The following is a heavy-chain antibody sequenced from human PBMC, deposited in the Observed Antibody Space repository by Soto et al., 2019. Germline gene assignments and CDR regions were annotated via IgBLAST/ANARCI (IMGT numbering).Heavy chain of an antibody. J-gene: IGHJ6*02. CDR3: ARDRTLSHYYEDYYYGMDV. Sequence: SVQVSCKASGGTFSSYAISWVRQAPGQGLEWMGGIIPIFGTANYTQKFQGRVTITADKSTSTAYMELSSLRSEDTAVYYWARDRTLSHYYEDYYYGMDVWGQGTTVTVSS. V-gene: IGHV1-69*06. CDR1: GGTFSSYA. D-gene: IGHD3-22*01. CDR2: IIPIFGTA.